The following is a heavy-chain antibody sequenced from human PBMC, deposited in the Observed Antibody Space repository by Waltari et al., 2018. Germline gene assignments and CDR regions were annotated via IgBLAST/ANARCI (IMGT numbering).Heavy chain of an antibody. D-gene: IGHD2-2*01. Sequence: EVQLLESGGGLVQPGGSLRLSCAASGFTFSSYAMSWVRRAPGKGLEWVSAISGSGGSTYYADSVKGRFTISRDNSKNTLYLQMNSLRAEDTAVYYCAKDLCSSTSCYAHPNAFDIWGQGTMVTVSS. CDR3: AKDLCSSTSCYAHPNAFDI. J-gene: IGHJ3*02. CDR1: GFTFSSYA. CDR2: ISGSGGST. V-gene: IGHV3-23*01.